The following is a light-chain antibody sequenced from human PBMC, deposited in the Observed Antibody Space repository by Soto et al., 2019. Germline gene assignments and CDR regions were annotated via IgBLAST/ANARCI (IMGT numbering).Light chain of an antibody. CDR1: QFVSSN. Sequence: EIKITQSPSTLSVSPGDGVALSCRASQFVSSNLAWYQQKRGQAPRLLIYGASTRATGIPARFSGSGSGTEFTLTITSLQSEDFAVYYCQQYNNWPAMTFGQGTKVDIK. V-gene: IGKV3D-15*01. J-gene: IGKJ1*01. CDR2: GAS. CDR3: QQYNNWPAMT.